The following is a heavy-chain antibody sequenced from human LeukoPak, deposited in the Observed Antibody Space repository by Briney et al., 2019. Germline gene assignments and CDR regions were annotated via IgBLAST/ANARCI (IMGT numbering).Heavy chain of an antibody. CDR2: TYYRSEWYN. Sequence: SQTLSLTCAISGDSVSSNSAAWNWIRQSPSRGLEWLGRTYYRSEWYNDYAVSVKSRITINPDTSKNQFSLQLNSVTPEDTAVYYCARDWRYCSSTSCYQNWFDPWGQGTLVTVSS. V-gene: IGHV6-1*01. D-gene: IGHD2-2*01. CDR3: ARDWRYCSSTSCYQNWFDP. CDR1: GDSVSSNSAA. J-gene: IGHJ5*02.